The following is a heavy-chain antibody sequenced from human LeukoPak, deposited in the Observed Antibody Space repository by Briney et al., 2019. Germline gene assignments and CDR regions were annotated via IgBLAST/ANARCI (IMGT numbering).Heavy chain of an antibody. Sequence: PSETLSLTCAVYGGSFSGYYWSWIRQPPGKGLEWIGEINHSGSTNYNPSLKSRVTISVDTSKNQFSLKLSSVTAADTAVYYCARVGYCSGGSCYPNWFDPWGQGTPVTVSS. V-gene: IGHV4-34*01. CDR1: GGSFSGYY. CDR3: ARVGYCSGGSCYPNWFDP. D-gene: IGHD2-15*01. J-gene: IGHJ5*02. CDR2: INHSGST.